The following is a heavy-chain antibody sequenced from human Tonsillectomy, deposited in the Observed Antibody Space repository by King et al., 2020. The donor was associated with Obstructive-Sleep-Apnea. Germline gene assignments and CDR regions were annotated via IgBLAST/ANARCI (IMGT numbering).Heavy chain of an antibody. V-gene: IGHV4-59*01. Sequence: VQLQESGPGLVKPSETLSLTCTVSGGSISSYYWSWIRQPPGKGLEWIGYIYYSGSTNYNPSRKSRVTISVDTSKNQFSLKLSSVTAADTAVYYCARDKGRYCGGDCYSWYFDLWGRGTLVTVSS. CDR1: GGSISSYY. D-gene: IGHD2-21*02. CDR2: IYYSGST. J-gene: IGHJ2*01. CDR3: ARDKGRYCGGDCYSWYFDL.